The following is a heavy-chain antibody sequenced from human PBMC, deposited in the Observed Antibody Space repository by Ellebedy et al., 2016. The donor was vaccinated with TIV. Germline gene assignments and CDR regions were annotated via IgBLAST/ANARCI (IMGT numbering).Heavy chain of an antibody. CDR3: AKGVIAAAREYYFDY. Sequence: GESLKISCVASGFTFSRYWMTWVRQAPGKGLEWVASMSQDGSEKKYVDSVKGRFTISRDNAKNSLYLQMNSLRAEDTAVYYCAKGVIAAAREYYFDYWGQGTLVTVSS. D-gene: IGHD6-13*01. J-gene: IGHJ4*02. CDR2: MSQDGSEK. CDR1: GFTFSRYW. V-gene: IGHV3-7*01.